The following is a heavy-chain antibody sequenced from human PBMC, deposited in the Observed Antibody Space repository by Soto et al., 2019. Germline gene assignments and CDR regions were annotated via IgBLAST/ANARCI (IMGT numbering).Heavy chain of an antibody. Sequence: VVSLRLSCAASGFTLSIVAMSWVRQSPGKGLEWVSTISGSGGSTYYADAVKGRFTISRDNSMGTLYLQMKSLRVEDTAIYYCAKEVSLGSTVDLGYWGQGALVTVSS. V-gene: IGHV3-23*01. CDR1: GFTLSIVA. D-gene: IGHD7-27*01. J-gene: IGHJ4*02. CDR2: ISGSGGST. CDR3: AKEVSLGSTVDLGY.